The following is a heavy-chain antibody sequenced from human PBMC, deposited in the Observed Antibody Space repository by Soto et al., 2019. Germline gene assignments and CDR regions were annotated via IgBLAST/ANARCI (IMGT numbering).Heavy chain of an antibody. CDR3: ATVLHTYGTNWVDS. CDR1: GASISSRRYY. D-gene: IGHD4-17*01. J-gene: IGHJ5*01. CDR2: IYYTGTT. Sequence: QVQLQESGPGLVKPSQTLSLTCSVSGASISSRRYYWSWIRQSPGKGLEWIGYIYYTGTTHYNPSVKSRVTISLDNSNDQFSLNVTSVTAADTAIYYCATVLHTYGTNWVDSWGQGTLVAVSS. V-gene: IGHV4-30-4*01.